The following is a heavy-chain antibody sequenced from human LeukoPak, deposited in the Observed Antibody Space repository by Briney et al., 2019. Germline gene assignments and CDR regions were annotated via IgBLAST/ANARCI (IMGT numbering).Heavy chain of an antibody. CDR2: ISAYNGNT. V-gene: IGHV1-18*01. Sequence: GASVKVSCKASGYTFTSYDINWVRQAPGQGLEWIGWISAYNGNTNYAQKLQGRVTMTTDTSTSTAYMELRSLRSDDTAVYYCARDYDFWSGYSLASPHFDYWGQGTLVTVSS. D-gene: IGHD3-3*01. CDR1: GYTFTSYD. J-gene: IGHJ4*02. CDR3: ARDYDFWSGYSLASPHFDY.